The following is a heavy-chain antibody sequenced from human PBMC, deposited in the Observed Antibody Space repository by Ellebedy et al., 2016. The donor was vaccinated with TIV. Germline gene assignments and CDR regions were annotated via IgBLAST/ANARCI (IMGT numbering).Heavy chain of an antibody. Sequence: AASVKVSCKASGYTFTKFPMHWLRQAPGQRLVWMGWTNADNGDTKYSQKFQGRVTFLRDTSASTAYMELSSLRSEETAIYYCARDLGSTSWYGDAFDVWGQGTMVTVSS. CDR2: TNADNGDT. D-gene: IGHD6-13*01. CDR3: ARDLGSTSWYGDAFDV. J-gene: IGHJ3*01. V-gene: IGHV1-3*01. CDR1: GYTFTKFP.